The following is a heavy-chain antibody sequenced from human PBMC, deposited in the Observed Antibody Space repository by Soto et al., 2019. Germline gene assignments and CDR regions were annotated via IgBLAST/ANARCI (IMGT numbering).Heavy chain of an antibody. CDR3: AKSVEYSSGWYNFDY. CDR1: GFTFSSYA. Sequence: GGSLRLSCAASGFTFSSYAMSWVRQAPGKGLEWVSAISGSGGSTYYADSVKGRFTISRDNSKNTLYLQMNSLRAEDTAVYYCAKSVEYSSGWYNFDYWGQGTLVTAPQ. J-gene: IGHJ4*02. CDR2: ISGSGGST. V-gene: IGHV3-23*01. D-gene: IGHD6-19*01.